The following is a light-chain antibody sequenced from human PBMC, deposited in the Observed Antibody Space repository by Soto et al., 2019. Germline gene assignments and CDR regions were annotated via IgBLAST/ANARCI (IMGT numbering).Light chain of an antibody. CDR1: QSISVH. CDR2: AAS. J-gene: IGKJ1*01. Sequence: DIQMTQSPSSLSAFVGDRVTISCRASQSISVHLNWYQQRPGQAPKVLIFAASSLQSGVPSRFSGNGSGTGFTLTISSLQPEDFATYYCQETYSSPRWTFGQGTKVDIK. CDR3: QETYSSPRWT. V-gene: IGKV1-39*01.